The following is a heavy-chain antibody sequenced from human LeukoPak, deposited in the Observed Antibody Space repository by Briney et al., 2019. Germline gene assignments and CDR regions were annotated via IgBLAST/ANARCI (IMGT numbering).Heavy chain of an antibody. Sequence: GASVKVSCKAPGGTFSSYAISWVRQAPGQGLEWMGGIIPIFGTANYAQKFQGRVTITADESTSTAYMELSSLRSEDTAVYYCARDNDSSGYYSYYYGMDVWGQGTTVTVSS. J-gene: IGHJ6*02. CDR2: IIPIFGTA. CDR1: GGTFSSYA. D-gene: IGHD3-22*01. V-gene: IGHV1-69*13. CDR3: ARDNDSSGYYSYYYGMDV.